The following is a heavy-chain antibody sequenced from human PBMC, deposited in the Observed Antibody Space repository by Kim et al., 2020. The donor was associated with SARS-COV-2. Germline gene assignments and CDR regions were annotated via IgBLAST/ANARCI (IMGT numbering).Heavy chain of an antibody. CDR3: ASDRVYRAASYYFDY. J-gene: IGHJ4*02. CDR1: GFTFSSYA. Sequence: GGSLRLSCAASGFTFSSYAMHWVRQAPGKGLEWVAVISYDGSNKYYADSVKGRFTISRDNSKNTLYLQMNSLRAEDTAVYYCASDRVYRAASYYFDYWGQGTLVTVSS. D-gene: IGHD6-13*01. CDR2: ISYDGSNK. V-gene: IGHV3-30*04.